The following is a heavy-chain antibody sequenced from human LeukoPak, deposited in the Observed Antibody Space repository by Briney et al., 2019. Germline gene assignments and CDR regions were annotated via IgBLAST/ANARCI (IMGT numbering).Heavy chain of an antibody. CDR3: VRELTGEGNWFDP. CDR1: GFIFSNYA. Sequence: PGGSLRLSCSASGFIFSNYAMHWVRQPPGKGLQYVSAISTDGRSTYYADSVKGRFTMSRDNSKNTLYLQMSSLRTEDTSVHYCVRELTGEGNWFDPWGQGNLVTVS. V-gene: IGHV3-64D*06. J-gene: IGHJ5*02. D-gene: IGHD7-27*01. CDR2: ISTDGRST.